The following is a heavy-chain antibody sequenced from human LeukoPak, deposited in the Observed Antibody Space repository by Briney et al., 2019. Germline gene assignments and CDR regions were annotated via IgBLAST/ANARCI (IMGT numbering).Heavy chain of an antibody. CDR1: GFTFSSHG. D-gene: IGHD6-19*01. V-gene: IGHV3-33*01. CDR2: IWYDGSNK. Sequence: KSGGSLRLSCAASGFTFSSHGMHWVRQAPGKGLEWVAVIWYDGSNKYYADSVKSRFTISRDNSKNTLYLQMNSLRVEDTAVYYCAGSIAVAGTIDYWGQGTLVTVSS. CDR3: AGSIAVAGTIDY. J-gene: IGHJ4*02.